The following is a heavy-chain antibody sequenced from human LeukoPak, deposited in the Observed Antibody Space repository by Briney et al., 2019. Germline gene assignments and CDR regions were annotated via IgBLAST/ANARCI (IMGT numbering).Heavy chain of an antibody. CDR3: AREGRVSGYDFDC. CDR2: INSNGSSI. CDR1: GFTFSSYW. V-gene: IGHV3-74*03. J-gene: IGHJ4*02. Sequence: GGSLRLSCAASGFTFSSYWMHWVRQAPGKGLVWVSRINSNGSSITYADSVKGRFTISRDNAKNTLYLQMNSLRVEDTAVYYCAREGRVSGYDFDCWGQGTLVTVSS. D-gene: IGHD5-12*01.